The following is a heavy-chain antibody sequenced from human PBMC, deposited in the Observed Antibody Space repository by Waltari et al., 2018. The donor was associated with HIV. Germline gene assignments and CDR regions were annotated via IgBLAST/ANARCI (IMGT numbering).Heavy chain of an antibody. CDR3: ARNLFRGLGWIGFDP. D-gene: IGHD3-10*01. Sequence: QVKLQESGPGLVKPSETLSLTCSVSGGSVSSGNYYWSWIRQPPGKRVEWIGYIYNSGTTNYNPSLKSRVTILLDTAKNQFSLKVTSVTAADTAMYYCARNLFRGLGWIGFDPWGQGILVTVSS. CDR2: IYNSGTT. CDR1: GGSVSSGNYY. J-gene: IGHJ5*02. V-gene: IGHV4-61*01.